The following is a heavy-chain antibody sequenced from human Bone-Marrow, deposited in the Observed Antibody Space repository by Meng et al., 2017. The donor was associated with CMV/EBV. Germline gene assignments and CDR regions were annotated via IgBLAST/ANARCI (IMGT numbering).Heavy chain of an antibody. V-gene: IGHV4-59*01. CDR3: ARSYIYSYGYDWYYYYGMDV. J-gene: IGHJ6*02. Sequence: SETLSLTCTVSGGSISNYYWSWIRQSPGRGLEWIGYIYYSGSTNYNPSLKSRVTISVDTSKNQFSLKLSSVTAADTAVYYCARSYIYSYGYDWYYYYGMDVWGQGTTVTVSS. CDR1: GGSISNYY. CDR2: IYYSGST. D-gene: IGHD5-18*01.